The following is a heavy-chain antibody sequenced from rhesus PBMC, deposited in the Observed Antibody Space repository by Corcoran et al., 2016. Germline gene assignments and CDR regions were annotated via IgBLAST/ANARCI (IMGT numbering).Heavy chain of an antibody. D-gene: IGHD4-23*01. V-gene: IGHV2-95*01. CDR2: IYWNDSK. CDR1: GFSISTSGTG. Sequence: QVTLKESGPALVKPTQTLTLTFTFSGFSISTSGTGVGWIRQPPGKALEWLASIYWNDSKYKRTSLKSRLTISKDNSKNQMVLTMTNMDPVDTATYYCARVYSSGWYFDLWGPGTPITISS. J-gene: IGHJ2*01. CDR3: ARVYSSGWYFDL.